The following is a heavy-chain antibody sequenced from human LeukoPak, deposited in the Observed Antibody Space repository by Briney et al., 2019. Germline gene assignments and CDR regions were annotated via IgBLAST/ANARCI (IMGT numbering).Heavy chain of an antibody. V-gene: IGHV3-30*04. CDR1: GFTFSSYA. D-gene: IGHD2-15*01. CDR3: ARDYCSGGSCGSDY. CDR2: ISYDGSNK. Sequence: GGSLRLSCAASGFTFSSYAMHWVRQAPGKGLEWVAVISYDGSNKYYADSVKGRFTISRDNSKNTLYLQMNSLRAEDTAVYYCARDYCSGGSCGSDYWGQGTLVTVS. J-gene: IGHJ4*02.